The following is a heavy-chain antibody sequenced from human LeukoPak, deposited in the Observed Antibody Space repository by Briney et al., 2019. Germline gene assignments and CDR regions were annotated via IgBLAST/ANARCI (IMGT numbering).Heavy chain of an antibody. D-gene: IGHD2-15*01. V-gene: IGHV3-7*01. CDR3: ARPPSAYYYYMDV. CDR2: IKQDGNEK. CDR1: GFTFSSYW. Sequence: GGSLRLSCAASGFTFSSYWMSWVRQAPGKGLEWVANIKQDGNEKYYVDSVKGRFTIPRHNAKNSLYLQMNSLRAEDTAVYYCARPPSAYYYYMDVWGKGTTVTVSS. J-gene: IGHJ6*03.